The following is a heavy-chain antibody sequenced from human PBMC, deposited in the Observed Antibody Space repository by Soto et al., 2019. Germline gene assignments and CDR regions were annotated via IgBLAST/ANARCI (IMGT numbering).Heavy chain of an antibody. V-gene: IGHV5-51*01. CDR2: IYPGDSDT. J-gene: IGHJ4*02. D-gene: IGHD6-19*01. Sequence: LKISCKGSGYSFTSYWIGWVRQMPGKGLEWMGIIYPGDSDTRYSPSFQGQVAFSADKSISTAYLQWSGLKASDTAIYYCARRLSTGWFFDFWGQGTLVTVSS. CDR3: ARRLSTGWFFDF. CDR1: GYSFTSYW.